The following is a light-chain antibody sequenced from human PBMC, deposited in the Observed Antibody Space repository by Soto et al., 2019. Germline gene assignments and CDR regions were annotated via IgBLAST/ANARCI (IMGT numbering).Light chain of an antibody. Sequence: EIVCTQCPGTVSLTPGERATLSCRASQSVITTYLAWYQQRPGQAPRLLISGASSRATGIPDRFTGSGSETSFTLTISRLEPEDFALYYCQHYHSVHPITFGQGTRLEIK. CDR1: QSVITTY. J-gene: IGKJ5*01. CDR2: GAS. CDR3: QHYHSVHPIT. V-gene: IGKV3-20*01.